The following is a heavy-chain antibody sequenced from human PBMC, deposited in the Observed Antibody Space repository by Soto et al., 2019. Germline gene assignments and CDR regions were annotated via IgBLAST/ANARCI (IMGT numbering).Heavy chain of an antibody. CDR1: GLTFSDYY. V-gene: IGHV3-11*03. CDR2: ISSSSSYT. J-gene: IGHJ4*02. Sequence: GGSLRLSCAASGLTFSDYYMNWIRQAPGKGLEWVSYISSSSSYTNYADSVRGRFTISRDNAKNSLYLQMNSLRAEDTAVYYCASVYCSGGSCYGIDYWGLGTLVTVSS. CDR3: ASVYCSGGSCYGIDY. D-gene: IGHD2-15*01.